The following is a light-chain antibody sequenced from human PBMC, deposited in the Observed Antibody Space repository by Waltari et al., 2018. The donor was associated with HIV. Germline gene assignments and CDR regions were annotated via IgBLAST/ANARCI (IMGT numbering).Light chain of an antibody. CDR2: GNN. Sequence: QSVLTQPPSASETPGQRVTISCSGSSSNIGSNFVYWYQQLPGTAPKLLIYGNNQRPLGVPDRFSGSRSGTSASLAISGLRSEDEADYYCAAWDDSLGGLWVFGGGTKLTVL. J-gene: IGLJ3*02. V-gene: IGLV1-47*01. CDR1: SSNIGSNF. CDR3: AAWDDSLGGLWV.